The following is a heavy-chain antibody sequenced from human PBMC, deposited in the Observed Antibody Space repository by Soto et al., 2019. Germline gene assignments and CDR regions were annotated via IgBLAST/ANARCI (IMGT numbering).Heavy chain of an antibody. D-gene: IGHD2-15*01. CDR3: ARGSCSGGSCYFSYNWFDP. CDR2: MNPNSGNT. Sequence: ASVKVSCKASGYTFTSYDINWVRQATGQGLEWMGWMNPNSGNTGYAQKFQGRVTMTRNTSISTAYMELSSLRSEDTAVYYCARGSCSGGSCYFSYNWFDPWGQGTLVTVSS. V-gene: IGHV1-8*01. CDR1: GYTFTSYD. J-gene: IGHJ5*02.